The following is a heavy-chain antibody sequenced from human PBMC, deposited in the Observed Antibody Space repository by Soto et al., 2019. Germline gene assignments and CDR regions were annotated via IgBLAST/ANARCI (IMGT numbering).Heavy chain of an antibody. CDR2: ISGSGGST. V-gene: IGHV3-23*01. D-gene: IGHD3-10*01. J-gene: IGHJ4*02. CDR3: ANVGYGSGSYYSFASGHCFDY. Sequence: EVQLLESGGGLVQPGGSLRLSCAASGFTFSSYAMSWVRQAPGKGLEWVSAISGSGGSTYYADSVKGRFTISRDNSKNTLYLQMNSLRAEDTAVYYCANVGYGSGSYYSFASGHCFDYWGQGTLVTVSS. CDR1: GFTFSSYA.